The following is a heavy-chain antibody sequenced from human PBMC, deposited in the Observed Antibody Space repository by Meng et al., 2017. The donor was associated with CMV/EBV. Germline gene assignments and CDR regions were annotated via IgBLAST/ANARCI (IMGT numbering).Heavy chain of an antibody. Sequence: GGSLRLSCAASGFTFSSYGMHWVRQAPGKGLEWVAFIRYDGSNKYYADSVKGRFTISRDNSKNTLYLQMNSLRAEDTAVYYCAKEAGTIMNRGGCSGGSCYRYYYGMDVWGQGTTVTVSS. D-gene: IGHD2-15*01. J-gene: IGHJ6*02. V-gene: IGHV3-30*02. CDR2: IRYDGSNK. CDR3: AKEAGTIMNRGGCSGGSCYRYYYGMDV. CDR1: GFTFSSYG.